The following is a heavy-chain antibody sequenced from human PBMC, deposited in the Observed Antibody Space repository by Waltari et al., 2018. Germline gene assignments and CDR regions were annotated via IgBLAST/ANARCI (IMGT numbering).Heavy chain of an antibody. CDR2: INHSGTT. CDR3: ARGRLLWRRYYVDY. Sequence: QVQLQQWGAGLLKPSETLSLPCAVYGGSFSGYYWSWIRQPPRKGLEWIWEINHSGTTNCSPSLKSRVTISVDTAKNHFSLKLSSVTAADTAVYYSARGRLLWRRYYVDYWGQGTLVAVSS. D-gene: IGHD3-10*01. V-gene: IGHV4-34*01. CDR1: GGSFSGYY. J-gene: IGHJ4*02.